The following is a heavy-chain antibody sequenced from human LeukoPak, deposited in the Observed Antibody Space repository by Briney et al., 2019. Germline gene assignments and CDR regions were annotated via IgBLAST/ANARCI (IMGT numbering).Heavy chain of an antibody. Sequence: PSETLSLTSNVSGGSMNNYYWSWIRQPPGKGLEWIGYIYYSGNINYNPSLKSRVTISVDTSQNQFSLRVSSVTAADTAVYYCARTPLYYDFWSGADLSYYYMDVWGKGTTVTVSS. J-gene: IGHJ6*03. CDR2: IYYSGNI. CDR1: GGSMNNYY. V-gene: IGHV4-59*01. CDR3: ARTPLYYDFWSGADLSYYYMDV. D-gene: IGHD3-3*01.